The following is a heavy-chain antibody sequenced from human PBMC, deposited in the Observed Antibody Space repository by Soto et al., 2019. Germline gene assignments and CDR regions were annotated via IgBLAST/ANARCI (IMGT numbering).Heavy chain of an antibody. CDR3: ARLSPPGSVTTNWFDP. D-gene: IGHD4-17*01. J-gene: IGHJ5*02. CDR2: IYPGDSDT. V-gene: IGHV5-51*01. CDR1: GYSFTSYW. Sequence: GESLKISCKGSGYSFTSYWIGWVRQMPGKGLGWMGIIYPGDSDTRYSPSFQGQVTISADKSISTAYLQWSSLKASDTAMYYCARLSPPGSVTTNWFDPWGQGTLVTVSS.